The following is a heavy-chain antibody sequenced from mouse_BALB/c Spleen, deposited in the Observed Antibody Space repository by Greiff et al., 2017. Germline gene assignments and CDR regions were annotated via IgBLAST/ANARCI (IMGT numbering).Heavy chain of an antibody. Sequence: EVKLVESGPGLVKPSQSLSLTCTVTGYSITSDYAWNWIRQFPGNKLEWMGYISYSGSTSYNPSLKSRISITRDTSKNQFFLQLNSVTTEDTATYYCARERNDGYYGYFDYWGQGTTLTVSS. J-gene: IGHJ2*01. CDR3: ARERNDGYYGYFDY. CDR1: GYSITSDYA. CDR2: ISYSGST. V-gene: IGHV3-2*02. D-gene: IGHD2-3*01.